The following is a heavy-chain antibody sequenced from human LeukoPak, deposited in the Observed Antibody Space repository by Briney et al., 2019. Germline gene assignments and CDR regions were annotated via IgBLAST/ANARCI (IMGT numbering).Heavy chain of an antibody. J-gene: IGHJ5*02. V-gene: IGHV4-59*01. Sequence: TSETLSLTCAVSGGSISSYYWSWIRQPPGKGLEWIGYIYYSGSTNYNPSLKSRVTISVDTSKNQFSLKLSSVTAADTAVYYCARESALKAVDYSSSWGWFDPWGQGTLVTVSS. D-gene: IGHD6-13*01. CDR3: ARESALKAVDYSSSWGWFDP. CDR1: GGSISSYY. CDR2: IYYSGST.